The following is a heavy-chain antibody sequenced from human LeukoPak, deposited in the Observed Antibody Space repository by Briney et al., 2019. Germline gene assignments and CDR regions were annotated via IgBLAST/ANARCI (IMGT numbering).Heavy chain of an antibody. J-gene: IGHJ6*02. CDR3: ARDSGSCGYPYYYYGMDV. CDR1: GGSISTYY. D-gene: IGHD5-18*01. V-gene: IGHV4-59*01. Sequence: SETLSLTCTVSGGSISTYYCSWIRQPAGKGLEWIGYIYYSGSTNYNPSLKSRVTISVDTSKNQFSLKPSSVTAADTAVYYCARDSGSCGYPYYYYGMDVWGQGTTVTVSS. CDR2: IYYSGST.